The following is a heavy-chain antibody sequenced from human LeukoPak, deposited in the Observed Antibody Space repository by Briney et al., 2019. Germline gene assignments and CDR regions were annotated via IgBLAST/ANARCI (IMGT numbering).Heavy chain of an antibody. J-gene: IGHJ4*02. CDR2: ISYDGSNK. CDR1: GFTFSSYA. D-gene: IGHD3-10*01. V-gene: IGHV3-30-3*01. Sequence: GGSLRLSCAASGFTFSSYAMHWVRQAPGKGLEWVAVISYDGSNKYYADSVKGRFTISRDNSKNTLYLQMNSLRAEDTAVYYCARDLSGSNYYASGSYADWGQGTLVTVSS. CDR3: ARDLSGSNYYASGSYAD.